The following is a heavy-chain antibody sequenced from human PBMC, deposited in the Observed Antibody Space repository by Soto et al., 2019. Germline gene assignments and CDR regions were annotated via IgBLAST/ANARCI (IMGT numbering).Heavy chain of an antibody. D-gene: IGHD5-12*01. Sequence: PVGSLRLSCAASGFTFSNYAMNWVRQAPGKGLDWVSAISGSGGSTYYADSVKGRFTISRDNSKNTLYLQMSSLRAEDTAVYYCAKGPLGSGYDHDYWGQGTLVTVSS. J-gene: IGHJ4*02. V-gene: IGHV3-23*01. CDR2: ISGSGGST. CDR3: AKGPLGSGYDHDY. CDR1: GFTFSNYA.